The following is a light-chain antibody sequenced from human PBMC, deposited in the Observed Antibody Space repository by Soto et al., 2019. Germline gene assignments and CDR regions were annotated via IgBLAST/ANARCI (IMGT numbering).Light chain of an antibody. CDR2: EVT. CDR1: SRDVGSFNF. J-gene: IGLJ1*01. Sequence: QSALTQPASVSGSPGQSITISCTRTSRDVGSFNFVSWYQQYPGKAPKVLIYEVTKRPSGVSDRFSGSKSGNTASLTISGLQAEDEADYYCCSDAGRSTYVFGGGTKVTVL. CDR3: CSDAGRSTYV. V-gene: IGLV2-23*02.